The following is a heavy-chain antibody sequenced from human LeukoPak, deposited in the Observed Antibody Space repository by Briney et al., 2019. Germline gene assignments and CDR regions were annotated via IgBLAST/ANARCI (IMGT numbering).Heavy chain of an antibody. CDR2: FDPEDGET. J-gene: IGHJ4*02. CDR1: GYTLTELS. D-gene: IGHD3-3*01. CDR3: ATGAGYDFWSGYGY. V-gene: IGHV1-24*01. Sequence: GASVKVSCKVSGYTLTELSMHWVRQAPGEGLEWMGGFDPEDGETIYAQEFQGRVTMTEDTSTDTAYMELSSLRSEDTAVYYCATGAGYDFWSGYGYWGQGTLVTVSS.